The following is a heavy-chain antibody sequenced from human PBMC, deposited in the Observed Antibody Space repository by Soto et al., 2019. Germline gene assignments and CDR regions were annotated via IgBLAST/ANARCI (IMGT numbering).Heavy chain of an antibody. D-gene: IGHD2-2*01. CDR3: ARGMIVVVPAAMQDDAFDI. Sequence: GASVKVSCKASGYTFTSYGISWVRQDTGQGLEWMGWISAYNGNTNYAQKLQGRVTMTTDTSTSTAYMELRSLRSDDTAVYYCARGMIVVVPAAMQDDAFDIWGQGTMVTVSS. CDR1: GYTFTSYG. V-gene: IGHV1-18*01. CDR2: ISAYNGNT. J-gene: IGHJ3*02.